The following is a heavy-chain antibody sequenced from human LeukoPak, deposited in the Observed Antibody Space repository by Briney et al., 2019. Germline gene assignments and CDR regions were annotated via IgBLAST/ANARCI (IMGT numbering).Heavy chain of an antibody. J-gene: IGHJ3*01. V-gene: IGHV4-30-4*08. CDR2: IYYRGSA. CDR3: ARDPHYHDRSGSFV. Sequence: SQTLSPTCTVSGGSISSGDYFWSWIRQPPGKGLEWIGYIYYRGSAYYNPSLKSRVTLSVDPSKNQFSLKLSPVTAADTAVYYCARDPHYHDRSGSFVWGQGTMVTVSS. D-gene: IGHD3-22*01. CDR1: GGSISSGDYF.